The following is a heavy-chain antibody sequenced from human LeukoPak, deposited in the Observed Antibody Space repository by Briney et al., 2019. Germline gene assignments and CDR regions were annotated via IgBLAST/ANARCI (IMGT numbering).Heavy chain of an antibody. J-gene: IGHJ4*02. CDR2: IYYSGST. Sequence: PSQTLSLTCTVSGGSISSGDYYWSWIRQPPGKGLGWIGYIYYSGSTYYNPSLKSRVTISVDTSKNQFSLKLSSVTAADTAVYYCARVPDHSSTSQQLVTPFDYWGQGTLVTVSS. D-gene: IGHD2-2*01. V-gene: IGHV4-30-4*01. CDR1: GGSISSGDYY. CDR3: ARVPDHSSTSQQLVTPFDY.